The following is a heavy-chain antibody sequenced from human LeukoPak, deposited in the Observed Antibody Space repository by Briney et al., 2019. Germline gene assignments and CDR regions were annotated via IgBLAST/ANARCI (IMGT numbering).Heavy chain of an antibody. J-gene: IGHJ2*01. CDR3: ARDRNRDGYNFLDWHFDL. D-gene: IGHD5-24*01. CDR1: GFTFTSNA. CDR2: IRGSGGSP. Sequence: GGSRRLSWAASGFTFTSNAMSGVGQAPGKGRYGFSAIRGSGGSPYYADSVKGRFTISRDNSKNTLYLQMNSLRAEDTAVYHCARDRNRDGYNFLDWHFDLWGRGTLVTVSS. V-gene: IGHV3-23*01.